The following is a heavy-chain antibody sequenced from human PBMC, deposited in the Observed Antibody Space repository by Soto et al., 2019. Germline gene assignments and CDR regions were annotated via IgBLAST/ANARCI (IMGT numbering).Heavy chain of an antibody. V-gene: IGHV3-21*01. CDR2: ISSSSSYI. D-gene: IGHD3-22*01. CDR1: GFTFSSYS. J-gene: IGHJ4*02. CDR3: ASLSYYYDSSGLY. Sequence: EGQLVESGGGLVKPGGSLRLSCAASGFTFSSYSMNWVRQAPGKGLEWVSSISSSSSYIYYADSVKGRFTISRDNAKNSLYLQMNSLRAEDTAVYYCASLSYYYDSSGLYWGQGTLVTVSS.